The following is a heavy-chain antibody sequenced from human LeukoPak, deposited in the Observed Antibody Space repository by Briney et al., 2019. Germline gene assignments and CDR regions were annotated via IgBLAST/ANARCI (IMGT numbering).Heavy chain of an antibody. V-gene: IGHV3-23*01. CDR2: ISGSGGST. Sequence: GGSLRLSCAASGFTSSSYAMSWVREAPGKGLEWVSAISGSGGSTYYADSVKGRFTISRDNSKNTLYMQMNSLRAEDTAVYYCAKGVMSTIFGVAAGWFDPWGQGTLVTVSS. J-gene: IGHJ5*02. D-gene: IGHD3-3*01. CDR3: AKGVMSTIFGVAAGWFDP. CDR1: GFTSSSYA.